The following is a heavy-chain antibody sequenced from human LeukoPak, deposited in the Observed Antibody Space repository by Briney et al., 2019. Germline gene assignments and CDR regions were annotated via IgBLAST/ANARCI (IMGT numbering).Heavy chain of an antibody. D-gene: IGHD2-2*01. Sequence: ASVKVSCKASGYTFTGYYMHWVRQAPGQGLEWMGWISPNSGGTNYAQKFQGRVTMTRDTSISTAYMELSRLRSDDTAVYYCARGGCSSTSCPIKLDPWGQGTLVTVSS. CDR1: GYTFTGYY. CDR3: ARGGCSSTSCPIKLDP. V-gene: IGHV1-2*02. J-gene: IGHJ5*02. CDR2: ISPNSGGT.